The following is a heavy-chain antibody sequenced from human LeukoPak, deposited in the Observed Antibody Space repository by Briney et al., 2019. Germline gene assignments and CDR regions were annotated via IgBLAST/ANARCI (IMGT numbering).Heavy chain of an antibody. D-gene: IGHD3-22*01. CDR3: GEYYYDSSGYYYEY. V-gene: IGHV4-59*01. J-gene: IGHJ4*02. Sequence: SETLSLTCTVSGGSISSYYWSWIRQPPGKGLGWIGYIYYSGSTNYNPSLKSRVTISVDTSKNQFSLKLSSVTAADTAVYYCGEYYYDSSGYYYEYWGQGTLVTVSS. CDR2: IYYSGST. CDR1: GGSISSYY.